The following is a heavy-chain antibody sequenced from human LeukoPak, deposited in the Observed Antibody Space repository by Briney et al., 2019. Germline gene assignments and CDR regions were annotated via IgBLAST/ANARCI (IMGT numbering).Heavy chain of an antibody. CDR1: GFTFSIYA. Sequence: GGFLRLSCAASGFTFSIYAMGWVRQAPGKGLEWVSTLSESGGLTYYADSVKGRFTISRDNSKNTLYLQMNSLRAEDTAVYYCAKEGRPNSGGGYFDYWGQGTLVTVSS. V-gene: IGHV3-23*01. CDR2: LSESGGLT. J-gene: IGHJ4*02. D-gene: IGHD2-15*01. CDR3: AKEGRPNSGGGYFDY.